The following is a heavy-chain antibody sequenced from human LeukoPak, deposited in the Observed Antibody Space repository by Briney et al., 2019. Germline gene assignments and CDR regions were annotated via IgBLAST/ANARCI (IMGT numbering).Heavy chain of an antibody. CDR1: GGSFSGYY. D-gene: IGHD2-15*01. V-gene: IGHV4-34*01. CDR3: ARDIPLPLCSGGSCYRDYYYYYMDV. Sequence: KPSETLSLTCAVYGGSFSGYYWSWIRQPPGKGLEWIGEINHSGSTNYNPSLKSRVTISVDTSKNQFSLKLSSVTAADTAVYYCARDIPLPLCSGGSCYRDYYYYYMDVWGKGTTVTFSS. J-gene: IGHJ6*03. CDR2: INHSGST.